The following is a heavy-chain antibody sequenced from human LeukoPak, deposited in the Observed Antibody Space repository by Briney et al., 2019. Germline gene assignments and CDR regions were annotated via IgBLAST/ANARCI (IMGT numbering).Heavy chain of an antibody. CDR3: AKVLLWFGEFSHFDY. Sequence: GGSLRLSCAASGFTFSDHYMDWVRQAPGRGLEWVAFIRYDGSDKYYADSVKGRFTISRDNSKNTLYLQMNSLRAEDTAVYYCAKVLLWFGEFSHFDYWGQGTLVTVSS. CDR1: GFTFSDHY. CDR2: IRYDGSDK. D-gene: IGHD3-10*01. V-gene: IGHV3-30*02. J-gene: IGHJ4*02.